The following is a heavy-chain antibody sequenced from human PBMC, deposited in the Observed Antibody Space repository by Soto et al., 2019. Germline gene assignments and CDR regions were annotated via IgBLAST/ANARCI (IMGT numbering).Heavy chain of an antibody. J-gene: IGHJ4*02. CDR1: GGSVSSGSYY. V-gene: IGHV4-61*01. CDR3: ARDRRSLVRGVMYFDY. CDR2: IYYSGST. D-gene: IGHD3-10*01. Sequence: PSETLSLTCTVSGGSVSSGSYYWSWIRQPPGKGLEWIGYIYYSGSTNYNPSLKSRVTISVDTSKNQFSLKLSSVTAADTAVYYCARDRRSLVRGVMYFDYWGQGTLVTVSS.